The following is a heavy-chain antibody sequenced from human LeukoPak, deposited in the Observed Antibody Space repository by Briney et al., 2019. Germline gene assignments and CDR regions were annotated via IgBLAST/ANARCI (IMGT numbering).Heavy chain of an antibody. D-gene: IGHD3-22*01. CDR1: GFTFSSYS. CDR3: ARVSSGYYRGAFDP. Sequence: GGSLRLSCAASGFTFSSYSMNWVRQAPGEGLEWVSYISSSSSTIYYADSVKGRFTISRDNAKNSLYLQMNSLRDEDTAVYYCARVSSGYYRGAFDPWGQGTLVTVSS. J-gene: IGHJ5*02. V-gene: IGHV3-48*02. CDR2: ISSSSSTI.